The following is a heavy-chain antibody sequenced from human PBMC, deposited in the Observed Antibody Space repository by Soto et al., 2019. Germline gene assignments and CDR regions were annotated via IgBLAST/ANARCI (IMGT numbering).Heavy chain of an antibody. J-gene: IGHJ6*02. CDR1: GFTFSSYE. Sequence: GGSLRLSCAASGFTFSSYEMNWVRQSPGKGLEWVSYISSSGSTIYYADSVKGRFTISRDNAKNSLYLQMNSLRAEDTAVYYCARGAWGSGSYYYYGMDVWGQGTTVTVSS. CDR3: ARGAWGSGSYYYYGMDV. V-gene: IGHV3-48*03. D-gene: IGHD3-10*01. CDR2: ISSSGSTI.